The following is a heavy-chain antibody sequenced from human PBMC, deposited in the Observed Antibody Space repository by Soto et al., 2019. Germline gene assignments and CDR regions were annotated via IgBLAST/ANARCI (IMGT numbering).Heavy chain of an antibody. CDR2: IKRDGSEV. J-gene: IGHJ4*02. CDR1: GFTVSGYW. V-gene: IGHV3-7*03. CDR3: ARAPYFNGGSCSSRVPDY. D-gene: IGHD2-15*01. Sequence: LRLSCAASGFTVSGYWMSWVRQAPGKGLEWVANIKRDGSEVYYVDSVKGRFTISRDNAKDSLYLQMNSLRAEDTAIYYCARAPYFNGGSCSSRVPDYWGQGTLVTVSS.